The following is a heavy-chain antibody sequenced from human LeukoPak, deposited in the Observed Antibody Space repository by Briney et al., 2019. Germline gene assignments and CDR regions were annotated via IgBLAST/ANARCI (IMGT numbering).Heavy chain of an antibody. CDR1: GGSFXXYY. CDR3: ARTYCSSTSCYSLKSFDY. J-gene: IGHJ4*02. CDR2: INHSGST. D-gene: IGHD2-2*02. V-gene: IGHV4-34*01. Sequence: ETLSLXXXXYGGSFXXYYWSWIRXPPGKGLEWIGEINHSGSTNYNPSLKSRVTISVDTSKNQFSLKLSSVTAADTAVYYCARTYCSSTSCYSLKSFDYWGQGTLVTVSS.